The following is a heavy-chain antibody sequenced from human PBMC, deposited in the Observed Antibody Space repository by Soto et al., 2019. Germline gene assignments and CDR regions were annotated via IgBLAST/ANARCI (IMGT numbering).Heavy chain of an antibody. CDR3: AREPPEYCSSTSCYSPLDV. V-gene: IGHV1-69*13. CDR2: IIPIFGTA. D-gene: IGHD2-2*01. Sequence: SVKVSCKASGGTFSSYAISWVRQAPGQGLEWMGGIIPIFGTANYAQKLQGRVTITADESTSTAYMELSSLRSEDTAVYYCAREPPEYCSSTSCYSPLDVWGQGTTVTVSS. J-gene: IGHJ6*02. CDR1: GGTFSSYA.